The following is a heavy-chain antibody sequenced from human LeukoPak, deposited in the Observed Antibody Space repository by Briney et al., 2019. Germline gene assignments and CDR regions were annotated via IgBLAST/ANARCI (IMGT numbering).Heavy chain of an antibody. D-gene: IGHD3-22*01. CDR2: IVASSGST. J-gene: IGHJ2*01. Sequence: GGFLRLSCAASGFSISNSAMSWVRQAPGKGLEWVSLIVASSGSTFYADSVKGRFTISRDSSKNTLYLQMDSLRAEDTAVYYCAKVGIRISLIVVVFTTADDWYFDLWGRGTLVTVSS. V-gene: IGHV3-23*01. CDR1: GFSISNSA. CDR3: AKVGIRISLIVVVFTTADDWYFDL.